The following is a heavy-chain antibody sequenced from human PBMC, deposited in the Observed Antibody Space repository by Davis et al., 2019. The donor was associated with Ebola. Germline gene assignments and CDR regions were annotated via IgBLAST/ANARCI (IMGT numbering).Heavy chain of an antibody. CDR2: ISGSSGSI. D-gene: IGHD6-25*01. V-gene: IGHV3-48*02. CDR3: TRDPSSRAAKYYFDY. J-gene: IGHJ4*02. CDR1: GFTFSSYS. Sequence: GESLKISCAASGFTFSSYSMNWVRQTPGKGLEWLSYISGSSGSIYYADSVKGRFTISRDNAKNSLYLQMNSLRDEDTAVYYCTRDPSSRAAKYYFDYWGQGNLVTVSS.